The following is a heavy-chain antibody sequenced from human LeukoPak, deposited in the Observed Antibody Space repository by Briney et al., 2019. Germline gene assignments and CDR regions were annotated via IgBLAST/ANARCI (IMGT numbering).Heavy chain of an antibody. CDR1: GGSISSYY. D-gene: IGHD3-22*01. Sequence: SETLSLTCTVSGGSISSYYWSWIRQPPGKGLEWIGYIYTSGSTNYNPSLKSRVTISVDTSKNQFSLKLSSVTAADTAVYYCARLITQLAYFDYWGQGTLVTVSS. J-gene: IGHJ4*02. CDR3: ARLITQLAYFDY. V-gene: IGHV4-4*09. CDR2: IYTSGST.